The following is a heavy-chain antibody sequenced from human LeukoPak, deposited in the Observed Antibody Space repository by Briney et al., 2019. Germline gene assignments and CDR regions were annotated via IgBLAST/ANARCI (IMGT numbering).Heavy chain of an antibody. D-gene: IGHD1-26*01. Sequence: PGGSLRLSCAASAFTFSSYEMNWVRQAPGKGLEWLSYISSSSGTTIYYADSVKGRFTISRDNAKNSLYLQMNSLRAEDTAVYYCARGGSYGSLLDYWGQGTLATVSS. CDR2: ISSSSGTTI. V-gene: IGHV3-48*03. CDR1: AFTFSSYE. J-gene: IGHJ4*02. CDR3: ARGGSYGSLLDY.